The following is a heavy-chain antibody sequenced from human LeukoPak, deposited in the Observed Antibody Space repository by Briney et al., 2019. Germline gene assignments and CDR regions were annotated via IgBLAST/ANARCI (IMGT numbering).Heavy chain of an antibody. CDR1: GGSISSYY. J-gene: IGHJ4*02. V-gene: IGHV4-59*08. D-gene: IGHD3-16*02. CDR3: ARLGGESFYDYVWGGYRFPYLFDY. Sequence: SETLSLTCTVSGGSISSYYWSWIRQPPGKGLEWIGYIYYSGSTNYNPSLKSRVTISVDTSKNQFSLKQSSVTAADPAVYYCARLGGESFYDYVWGGYRFPYLFDYWGQGTLVTVSS. CDR2: IYYSGST.